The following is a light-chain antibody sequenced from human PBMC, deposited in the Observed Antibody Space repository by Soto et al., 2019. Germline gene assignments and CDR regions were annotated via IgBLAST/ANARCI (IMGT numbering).Light chain of an antibody. V-gene: IGKV1-39*01. CDR1: QSISNY. CDR3: QQSYSTPIT. J-gene: IGKJ5*01. Sequence: DIQLTQSPSSLSSSVGDRVTITFRASQSISNYLNWYQHRPGKAPNLLIYAASSLQSGVPSRFSGSGSGTDFTLTISSLQPEDFATYYCQQSYSTPITFGQGTRLEIK. CDR2: AAS.